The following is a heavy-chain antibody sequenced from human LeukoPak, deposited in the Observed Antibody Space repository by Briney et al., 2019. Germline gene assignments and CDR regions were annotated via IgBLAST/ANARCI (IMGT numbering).Heavy chain of an antibody. V-gene: IGHV1-18*01. J-gene: IGHJ4*02. D-gene: IGHD5-24*01. Sequence: VASVKVSCKASGYTFTSYGISWVRQAPGQGLEWMGWISPYNGNTNYAQKLQGSVTMTTDTSTSTAYMELRSLRSDDTAVYYCAREMATIVNQFDYWGQGTLVTVSS. CDR2: ISPYNGNT. CDR3: AREMATIVNQFDY. CDR1: GYTFTSYG.